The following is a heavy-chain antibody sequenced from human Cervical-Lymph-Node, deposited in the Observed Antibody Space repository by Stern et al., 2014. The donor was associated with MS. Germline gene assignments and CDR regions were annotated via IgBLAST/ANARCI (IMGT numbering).Heavy chain of an antibody. CDR2: IWYDGNKK. CDR3: ARGNWNYEGMGY. J-gene: IGHJ4*02. Sequence: QVQLVQSGGGVVQPGRSLRLSCAASGFTFSNYGMHWVRQAPGKGLEWLAVIWYDGNKKYYADSVKGRFTISRDNFKNKLFLQMSSLTAEDTALYYCARGNWNYEGMGYWGQGTLVTVSS. V-gene: IGHV3-33*01. D-gene: IGHD1-7*01. CDR1: GFTFSNYG.